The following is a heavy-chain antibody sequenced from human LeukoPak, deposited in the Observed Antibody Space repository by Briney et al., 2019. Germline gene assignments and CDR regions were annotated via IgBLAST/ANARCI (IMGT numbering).Heavy chain of an antibody. J-gene: IGHJ5*02. CDR3: ARISTGDSIGLA. Sequence: PSETLSLTCAVSGYSISSGYYWGWIRQPPGKGLEWIGSIYHSGSTYYNPSLKSRVTISVDASKNQFSLKLRSVTAADTAVYYCARISTGDSIGLAWGQGTLVTASS. V-gene: IGHV4-38-2*01. CDR2: IYHSGST. CDR1: GYSISSGYY. D-gene: IGHD3-22*01.